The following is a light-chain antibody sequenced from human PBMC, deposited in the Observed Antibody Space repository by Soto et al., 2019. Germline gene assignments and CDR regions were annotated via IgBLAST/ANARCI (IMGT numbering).Light chain of an antibody. CDR2: SDN. V-gene: IGLV1-44*01. CDR1: SSNIGTNT. J-gene: IGLJ2*01. Sequence: QAVVTQPPSASGTPRQRVTISCSGSSSNIGTNTVIWYQQLPGAAPKLLIYSDNQRPSGVPDRFSGSKSGTSASLVISGLQSEDEADYYCAAWDVSLVVFGGGTKLTVL. CDR3: AAWDVSLVV.